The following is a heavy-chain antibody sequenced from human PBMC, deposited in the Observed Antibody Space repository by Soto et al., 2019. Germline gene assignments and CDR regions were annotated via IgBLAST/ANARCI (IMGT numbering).Heavy chain of an antibody. CDR3: ARVFLLINPGIADLGWFGP. Sequence: LXLTCAVSCGSISSSNWWSWVRQPPGKVLEWIGEIYHSGSTNYNPSLKSRVTISVDKSKNQFSLKLSSVTAADTAVYYCARVFLLINPGIADLGWFGPWGQGTLVTVS. D-gene: IGHD6-13*01. CDR2: IYHSGST. V-gene: IGHV4-4*02. CDR1: CGSISSSNW. J-gene: IGHJ5*02.